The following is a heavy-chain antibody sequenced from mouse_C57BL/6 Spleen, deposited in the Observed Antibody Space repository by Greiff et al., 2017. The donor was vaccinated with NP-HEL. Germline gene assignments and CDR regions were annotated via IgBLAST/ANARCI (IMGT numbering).Heavy chain of an antibody. V-gene: IGHV1-61*01. CDR1: GYTFTSYW. CDR2: IYPSDSET. Sequence: VQLQQPGAELVRPGSSVKLSCKASGYTFTSYWMDWVKQRPGQGLEWIGNIYPSDSETHYNQKFKDKATLTVDKSSSTAYMQLSSLTSEDSAVYYCAREGDLAWFAYWGQGTLVTVSA. CDR3: AREGDLAWFAY. J-gene: IGHJ3*01.